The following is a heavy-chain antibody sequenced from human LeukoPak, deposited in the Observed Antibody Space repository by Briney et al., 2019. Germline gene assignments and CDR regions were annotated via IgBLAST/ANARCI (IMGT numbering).Heavy chain of an antibody. Sequence: WASLRVSSMASGYTFTIYGISCVRQAPRQGLEWMGWISAYNGKTNYAQKLQGRVTITTDTSTSTAYMELRSLRSDDTAVYYCARDTLWFGEFDYWGQGTLVTVSS. J-gene: IGHJ4*02. CDR3: ARDTLWFGEFDY. V-gene: IGHV1-18*01. CDR2: ISAYNGKT. CDR1: GYTFTIYG. D-gene: IGHD3-10*01.